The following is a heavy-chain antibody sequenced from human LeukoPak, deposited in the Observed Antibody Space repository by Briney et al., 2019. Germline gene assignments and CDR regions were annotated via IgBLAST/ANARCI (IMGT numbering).Heavy chain of an antibody. V-gene: IGHV4-34*01. CDR3: ARGNGITGSVFDFDP. J-gene: IGHJ5*02. CDR1: GGSFSGYY. CDR2: INHSGST. Sequence: SETLSLTCAVYGGSFSGYYWSWIRQPPGKGLEWIGEINHSGSTSYNPSLKSRVTISVDTSKNQFSLKLSSVTAADTAVYYCARGNGITGSVFDFDPWGQGTLVTVSS. D-gene: IGHD1-20*01.